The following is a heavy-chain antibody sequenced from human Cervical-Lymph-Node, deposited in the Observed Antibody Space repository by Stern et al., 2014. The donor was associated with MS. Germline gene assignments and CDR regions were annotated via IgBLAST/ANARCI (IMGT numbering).Heavy chain of an antibody. CDR2: MYYTGNS. D-gene: IGHD5-24*01. V-gene: IGHV4-31*03. CDR3: ASRDGT. Sequence: QLQLQESGPGLVKPSQNLSLTCNVSGGSIRSGGYYWSWIRQRPGEGLEWIGYMYYTGNSYYNPSLKSRVSISGDTSKNQLSLNLTSVTVADSGLYYCASRDGTWGQGTLVTVSS. CDR1: GGSIRSGGYY. J-gene: IGHJ5*02.